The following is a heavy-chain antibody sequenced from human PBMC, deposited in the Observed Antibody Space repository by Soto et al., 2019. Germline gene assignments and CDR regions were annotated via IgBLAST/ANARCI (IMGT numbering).Heavy chain of an antibody. CDR2: INPSGGST. J-gene: IGHJ5*02. CDR3: ARDDPIAAAGTNWFDP. Sequence: ASVKVSCKASGYTFTSYYMRWVRQAPGQGLEWMGIINPSGGSTNYAQKFQGRVTITADESTSTAYMELSSLRSEDTAVYYCARDDPIAAAGTNWFDPWGQGTLVTVSS. D-gene: IGHD6-13*01. CDR1: GYTFTSYY. V-gene: IGHV1-46*01.